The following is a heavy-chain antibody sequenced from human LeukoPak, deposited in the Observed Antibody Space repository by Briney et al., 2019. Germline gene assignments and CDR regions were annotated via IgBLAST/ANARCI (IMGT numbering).Heavy chain of an antibody. J-gene: IGHJ6*03. D-gene: IGHD3-22*01. CDR1: GGSFSSYY. Sequence: SETLSLTCAVYGGSFSSYYWSWIRQPPGKGLEWIGYIYYSGSTNYNPSLKSRVTISVDTSKNQFSLKLSSVTAADTAVYYCARVTYYYDSSGYYRYLYMDVWGKGTTVTVSS. CDR3: ARVTYYYDSSGYYRYLYMDV. CDR2: IYYSGST. V-gene: IGHV4-59*01.